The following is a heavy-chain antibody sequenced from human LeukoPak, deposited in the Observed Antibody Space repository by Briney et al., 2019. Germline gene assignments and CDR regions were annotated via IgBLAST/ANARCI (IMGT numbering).Heavy chain of an antibody. J-gene: IGHJ4*02. CDR3: AKDPLWSGYFPEFDY. V-gene: IGHV3-23*01. CDR2: ISGSGGST. Sequence: GGSLRLSCAASGFTFSSYAMSWVRQAPGKGLEWVSAISGSGGSTYYADSVKGRFTISRDNSKNTLYLQMNNLRAEDTAVYYCAKDPLWSGYFPEFDYWGQGTLVTVSS. D-gene: IGHD3-3*01. CDR1: GFTFSSYA.